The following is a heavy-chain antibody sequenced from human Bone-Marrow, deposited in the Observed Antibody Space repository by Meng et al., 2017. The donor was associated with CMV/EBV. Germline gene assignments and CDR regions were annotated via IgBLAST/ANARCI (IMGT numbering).Heavy chain of an antibody. J-gene: IGHJ5*02. CDR3: ARVREGCSRASCTLDP. Sequence: SGDSSRSRNWWTWVRQTQKKGLEWIGEIHHSRGTYYNPSLNSRVTISLDKSKNDFSLDLTSVTAADTGVYYCARVREGCSRASCTLDPWGQGTLVTVSS. CDR1: GDSSRSRNW. V-gene: IGHV4-4*02. CDR2: IHHSRGT. D-gene: IGHD2-2*01.